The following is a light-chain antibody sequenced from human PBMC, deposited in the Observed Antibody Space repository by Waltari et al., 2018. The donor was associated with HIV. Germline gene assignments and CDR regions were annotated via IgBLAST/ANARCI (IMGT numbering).Light chain of an antibody. Sequence: TQSPSASGAPGQRVTLTCSAVTSNIASESIYWYQQVPGTAPKLLIFRVDQRPSGVPDRFSGSKSGASSSLAISGLQSDDEADYYCAAWTDIMSGWLFGGGTKLTVL. J-gene: IGLJ3*02. CDR1: TSNIASES. V-gene: IGLV1-47*01. CDR2: RVD. CDR3: AAWTDIMSGWL.